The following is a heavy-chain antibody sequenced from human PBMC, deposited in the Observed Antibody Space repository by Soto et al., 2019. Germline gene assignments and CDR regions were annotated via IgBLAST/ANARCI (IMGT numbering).Heavy chain of an antibody. D-gene: IGHD6-19*01. J-gene: IGHJ4*02. CDR1: GGSISSYY. CDR2: IYYSGST. V-gene: IGHV4-59*01. Sequence: PSETLSLTCTVSGGSISSYYWSWIRQPPGKGLEWIGYIYYSGSTNYNPSLKSRVTISVDTSKNQFSLKLSSVTAADTAVYYCAKDPDSSGWFHFDYWGQGTLVTVSS. CDR3: AKDPDSSGWFHFDY.